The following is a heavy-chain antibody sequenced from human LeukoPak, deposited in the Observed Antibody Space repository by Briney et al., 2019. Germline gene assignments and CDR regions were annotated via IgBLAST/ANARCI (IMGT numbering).Heavy chain of an antibody. J-gene: IGHJ3*02. V-gene: IGHV4-59*01. D-gene: IGHD3-22*01. CDR3: ASGPGVYYYDSRERGAFDI. CDR2: IYYSGST. Sequence: SETLSLTCTVSGGSISSYYWSWIRQPPGKGLEWIGYIYYSGSTNYNPSLKSRVTISVDTSKNQFSLKLSSVTAADTAVYYCASGPGVYYYDSRERGAFDIWGQGTMVTVSS. CDR1: GGSISSYY.